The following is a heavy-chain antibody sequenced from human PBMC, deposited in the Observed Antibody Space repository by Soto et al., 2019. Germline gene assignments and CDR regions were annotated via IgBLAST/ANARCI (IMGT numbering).Heavy chain of an antibody. D-gene: IGHD3-22*01. CDR2: IYYSGST. CDR3: ARDRGYYDSSGYHDAFDI. CDR1: GGSISSGDYY. Sequence: SETLSLTCTVSGGSISSGDYYWSWIRQPPGKGLEWIGYIYYSGSTYYNPSLKSRVTISVDTSKNQFSLKLSSVTAADTAVYYCARDRGYYDSSGYHDAFDIWGQGTTVTVSS. J-gene: IGHJ3*02. V-gene: IGHV4-30-4*01.